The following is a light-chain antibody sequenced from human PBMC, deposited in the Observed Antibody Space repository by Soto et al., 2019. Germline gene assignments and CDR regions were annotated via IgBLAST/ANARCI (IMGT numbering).Light chain of an antibody. CDR2: ATS. Sequence: DIQLTQSPSSLSASVGETVSITCRASQTITTYLSWYHQKPGKAPKLLIYATSTLPSGVPSRFSGSGSGTDFTLTISSLQPEDFATYFCQQSYSAPFTFGPGTKVDIK. CDR3: QQSYSAPFT. J-gene: IGKJ3*01. CDR1: QTITTY. V-gene: IGKV1-39*01.